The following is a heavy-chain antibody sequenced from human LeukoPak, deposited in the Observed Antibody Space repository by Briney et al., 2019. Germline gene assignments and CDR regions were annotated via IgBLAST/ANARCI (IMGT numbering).Heavy chain of an antibody. CDR1: GGSISSSSYY. J-gene: IGHJ4*02. V-gene: IGHV4-39*01. CDR3: ARPSLSGYGNQFDY. CDR2: IYYSGST. Sequence: SETLSLTCTVSGGSISSSSYYWGWIRQPPGKGLEWIGSIYYSGSTYYNPPLKSRVTISVDTSKNQFSLKLSSVTAADTAVYYCARPSLSGYGNQFDYWGQGTLVTVSS. D-gene: IGHD5-18*01.